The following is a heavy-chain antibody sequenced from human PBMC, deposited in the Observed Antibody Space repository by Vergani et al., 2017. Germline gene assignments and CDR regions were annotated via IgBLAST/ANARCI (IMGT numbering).Heavy chain of an antibody. CDR3: ARESWIQLYAIDY. D-gene: IGHD5-18*01. J-gene: IGHJ4*02. V-gene: IGHV4-34*01. CDR1: GGSFSGYY. Sequence: QVQLQQWGAGLLQPSETLSLTCAVYGGSFSGYYWSWIRQPPGKGLEWIGEINHSGSTNYNPSLKSRVTISVDTSKNQFSLKLSSVTAADTAVYYCARESWIQLYAIDYWGQGTLVTVSS. CDR2: INHSGST.